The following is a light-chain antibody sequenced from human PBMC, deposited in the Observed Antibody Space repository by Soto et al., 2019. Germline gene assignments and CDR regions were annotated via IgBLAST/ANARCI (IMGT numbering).Light chain of an antibody. CDR3: QQYDNLPWT. Sequence: DIQMTQSLASLSASVGDRVTITCQASQDISNYLNWYQQKQGKAPKLLIYDASNLETGVPSRFSGSGSGTDITFTISSLQPEDIATYYCQQYDNLPWTFGQGTKVEIK. CDR2: DAS. J-gene: IGKJ1*01. CDR1: QDISNY. V-gene: IGKV1-33*01.